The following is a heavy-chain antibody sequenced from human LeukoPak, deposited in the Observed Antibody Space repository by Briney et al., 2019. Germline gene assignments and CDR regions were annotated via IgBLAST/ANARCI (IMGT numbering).Heavy chain of an antibody. CDR1: GFAFSSYA. D-gene: IGHD6-25*01. CDR3: AKDLFGEAATVDY. Sequence: GGSLRLSCAASGFAFSSYAMSWVRQAPGKGREGVSAISGSGGSTYYADSVKGRFTISRDNSKNTLYLQMNSLRAEDTAVYYCAKDLFGEAATVDYWGQGTLVTVSS. V-gene: IGHV3-23*01. CDR2: ISGSGGST. J-gene: IGHJ4*02.